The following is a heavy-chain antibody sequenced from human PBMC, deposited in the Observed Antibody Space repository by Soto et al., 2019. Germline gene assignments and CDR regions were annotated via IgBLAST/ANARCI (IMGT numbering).Heavy chain of an antibody. Sequence: EVQLVESGGGLVQPGGSLRLSCAASGFTFSSYEMNWVRQAPGKGLEWVSYISSSGSTIYYADSVKGRFTISRDNAKNSLYLQMNSLRAEDTAVYYCARANYCTNGVCYNFDYWGQGSLVTVSS. CDR3: ARANYCTNGVCYNFDY. CDR1: GFTFSSYE. J-gene: IGHJ4*02. D-gene: IGHD2-8*01. V-gene: IGHV3-48*03. CDR2: ISSSGSTI.